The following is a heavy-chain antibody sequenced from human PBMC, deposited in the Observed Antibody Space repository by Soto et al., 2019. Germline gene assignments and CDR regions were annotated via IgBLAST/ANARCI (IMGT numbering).Heavy chain of an antibody. CDR1: GFTLSNYG. Sequence: LRLSCAVPGFTLSNYGMNWVRQAPGKGLEWVSSIDGRSTYTYYADSVRGRFTVSRDNAKNSLYLQMKSLRAEDTAVYYCARTHPGANMVRGPYYYFDLWGRGTLVTVSS. D-gene: IGHD3-10*01. CDR2: IDGRSTYT. J-gene: IGHJ2*01. V-gene: IGHV3-21*01. CDR3: ARTHPGANMVRGPYYYFDL.